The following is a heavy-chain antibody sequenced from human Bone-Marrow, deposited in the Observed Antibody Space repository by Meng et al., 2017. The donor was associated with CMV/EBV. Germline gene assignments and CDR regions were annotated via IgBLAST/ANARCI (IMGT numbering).Heavy chain of an antibody. V-gene: IGHV3-21*01. CDR1: GFTCSVHS. CDR3: ARDSSGWSRDY. Sequence: LSCAASGFTCSVHSMSWVRQTSGKGLEWVSTISSSNYLYYADSVKGRFTISRDNAENSLYLQMNSLRDEDTGVYYCARDSSGWSRDYWGQGTLVTVSS. D-gene: IGHD6-19*01. CDR2: ISSSNYL. J-gene: IGHJ4*02.